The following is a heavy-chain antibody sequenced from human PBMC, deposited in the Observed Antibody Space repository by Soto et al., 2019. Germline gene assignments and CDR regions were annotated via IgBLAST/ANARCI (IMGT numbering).Heavy chain of an antibody. CDR3: ARVSGGWPLKWFDP. D-gene: IGHD6-19*01. CDR1: GFNFTNHW. Sequence: VHLVESGGGLVQPGGSLRLSCAASGFNFTNHWMYWVRQAPGKGLVWVSRITSDGKSKAYAESVKGRFAISRDNAKNTVYLPMNGLTVEDTAVYYCARVSGGWPLKWFDPWGQGNLVTDSS. V-gene: IGHV3-74*01. CDR2: ITSDGKSK. J-gene: IGHJ5*02.